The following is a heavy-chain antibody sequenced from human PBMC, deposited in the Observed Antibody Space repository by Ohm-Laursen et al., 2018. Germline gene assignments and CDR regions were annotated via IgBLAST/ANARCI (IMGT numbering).Heavy chain of an antibody. CDR1: GFTFSNAW. Sequence: SLRLSCAASGFTFSNAWMSWVRQAPGKGLEWVGRIKSKTGGGTTDYAAPVKGRFTISRDDSKNTLYLQMNSLKTEDTAVYYCTTTPPYYYDSSGDYFDYWGQGTLVTVSS. CDR2: IKSKTGGGTT. V-gene: IGHV3-15*01. J-gene: IGHJ4*02. D-gene: IGHD3-22*01. CDR3: TTTPPYYYDSSGDYFDY.